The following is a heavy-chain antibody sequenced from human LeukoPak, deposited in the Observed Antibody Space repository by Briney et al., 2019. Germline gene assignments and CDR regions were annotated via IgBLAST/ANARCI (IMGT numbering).Heavy chain of an antibody. Sequence: GGSLRLSCGASGFIFSDFSMIWVRQTPGKGLEWVAKMTEYGTEIFYVDSVKGRFTISRDNAKNLLYLQMNSLRVEDTAVYYCARPRGCGTATCNNFDYWGQGTLVSVSS. D-gene: IGHD2-21*01. CDR3: ARPRGCGTATCNNFDY. J-gene: IGHJ4*02. V-gene: IGHV3-7*01. CDR2: MTEYGTEI. CDR1: GFIFSDFS.